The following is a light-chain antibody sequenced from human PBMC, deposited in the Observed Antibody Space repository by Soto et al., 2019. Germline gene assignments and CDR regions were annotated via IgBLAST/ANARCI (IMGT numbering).Light chain of an antibody. Sequence: EIVLTQSPATLSLSPGERATLSCRASQSISSNYLAWYQQKPGQAPRLLIYDASSRAHDIPDRFSGSGSGTDFTLTISGLEPEDLAVYYCQQYGYSHPWTFGQGTKVDIK. J-gene: IGKJ1*01. V-gene: IGKV3-20*01. CDR2: DAS. CDR3: QQYGYSHPWT. CDR1: QSISSNY.